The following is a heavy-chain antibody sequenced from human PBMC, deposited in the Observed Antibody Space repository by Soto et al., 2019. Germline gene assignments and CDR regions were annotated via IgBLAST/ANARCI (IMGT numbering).Heavy chain of an antibody. CDR2: IYYSGTT. CDR1: GGSIKSYY. V-gene: IGHV4-59*01. CDR3: ARSSGSYSYIWFDP. D-gene: IGHD1-26*01. Sequence: SETLSLTCSVSGGSIKSYYWSWIRQPPGKGLEWIGYIYYSGTTNYNPSLKSRVTMSVDTSKNQFFLKLSSVTAADSAVYYCARSSGSYSYIWFDPWGQGTLVTVSS. J-gene: IGHJ5*02.